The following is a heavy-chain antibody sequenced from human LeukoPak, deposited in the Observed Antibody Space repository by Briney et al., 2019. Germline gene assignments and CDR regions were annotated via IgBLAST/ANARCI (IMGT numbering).Heavy chain of an antibody. CDR2: MNPNSGNT. D-gene: IGHD3-22*01. CDR1: GYTFTSYD. CDR3: ARGRIVMYYDSSGYRLAFDI. V-gene: IGHV1-8*01. J-gene: IGHJ3*02. Sequence: ASVTVSCKASGYTFTSYDINWVRQAPGQGLEWMGWMNPNSGNTGYAQKFQGRVTMTRNTSISTAYMELSSLRSEDTAVYYCARGRIVMYYDSSGYRLAFDIWGQGTMVTVSS.